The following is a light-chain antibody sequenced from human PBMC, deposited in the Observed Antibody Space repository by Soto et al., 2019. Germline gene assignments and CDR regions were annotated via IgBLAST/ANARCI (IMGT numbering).Light chain of an antibody. CDR2: DAS. V-gene: IGKV3-15*01. Sequence: EIVMTQSPATLSVSPGESATLSCRASQSVSSNLAWHQQKPGQAPRILMYDASTRATGISARFSGSGSGTEFTLTISSLQSEDFAVYYCQQRSNWPLTFGQGTRLEI. CDR1: QSVSSN. CDR3: QQRSNWPLT. J-gene: IGKJ5*01.